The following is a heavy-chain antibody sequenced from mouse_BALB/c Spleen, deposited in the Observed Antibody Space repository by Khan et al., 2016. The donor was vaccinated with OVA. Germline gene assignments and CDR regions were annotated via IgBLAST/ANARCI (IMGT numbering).Heavy chain of an antibody. CDR2: IDPENGNS. Sequence: VQLQQSGAELVRPGALVKLSCKGSGFNIKDYYMQWVKQRPEQGLEWIGWIDPENGNSIYDPTFQGKASITADTSSNTAYLQLSSLTSEDTAVYYCGSSILLYFDYWGQGTTLTVSS. CDR1: GFNIKDYY. J-gene: IGHJ2*01. V-gene: IGHV14-1*02. CDR3: GSSILLYFDY. D-gene: IGHD2-3*01.